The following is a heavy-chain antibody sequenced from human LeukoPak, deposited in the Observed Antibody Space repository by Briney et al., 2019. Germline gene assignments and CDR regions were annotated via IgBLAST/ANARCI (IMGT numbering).Heavy chain of an antibody. CDR2: IYYSGGT. Sequence: SETPSLTCTVSGGSISSYYWTWIRQPPGKGLEWIGYIYYSGGTNYNPSLKSRVTISVDTSKNQFSLKLTSVTAADTAVYYCARGVNSGYFDYCGQGTLVTVSS. CDR3: ARGVNSGYFDY. CDR1: GGSISSYY. V-gene: IGHV4-59*01. D-gene: IGHD1-26*01. J-gene: IGHJ4*02.